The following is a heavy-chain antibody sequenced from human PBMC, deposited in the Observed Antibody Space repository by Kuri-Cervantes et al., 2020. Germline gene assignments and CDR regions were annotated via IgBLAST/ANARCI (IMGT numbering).Heavy chain of an antibody. D-gene: IGHD3-10*01. CDR2: ISWNSGSI. CDR3: ARTIAGSGNF. V-gene: IGHV3-48*04. CDR1: GFTFSTYA. Sequence: GGSLRLSCAASGFTFSTYAMNWVRQAPGKGLEWVSGISWNSGSIGYADSVKGRFTISRDNAKNSLYLQMDSLRAEDTAVYYCARTIAGSGNFWGQGTQVTVSS. J-gene: IGHJ4*02.